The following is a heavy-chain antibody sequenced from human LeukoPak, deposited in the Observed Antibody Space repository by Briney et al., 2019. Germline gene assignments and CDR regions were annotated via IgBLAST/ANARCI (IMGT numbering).Heavy chain of an antibody. CDR2: TYYRSKWYN. V-gene: IGHV6-1*01. CDR3: ARDRDDSSDYYYYYGMDV. D-gene: IGHD3-22*01. Sequence: SQTLSLTCAISGDSVSSNSAAWNWIRQSPSSGLEWLGRTYYRSKWYNDYAVSVKSRITINPDTSKNQFSLQLNSVTPEDTAVYYCARDRDDSSDYYYYYGMDVWGQGTTVTVSS. J-gene: IGHJ6*02. CDR1: GDSVSSNSAA.